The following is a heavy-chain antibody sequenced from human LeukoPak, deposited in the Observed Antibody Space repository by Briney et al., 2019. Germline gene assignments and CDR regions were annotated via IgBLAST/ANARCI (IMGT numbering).Heavy chain of an antibody. J-gene: IGHJ4*02. Sequence: GGSLRLSWAASGFTFSTYWMYWVRQAPGKGLEWVANIKQDGSRKYYVDSVKGRFTISRDNAKNSLYLQMNSLRVEDTAVYYCVREEGYWGQGTLVTVSS. CDR3: VREEGY. CDR1: GFTFSTYW. V-gene: IGHV3-7*01. CDR2: IKQDGSRK.